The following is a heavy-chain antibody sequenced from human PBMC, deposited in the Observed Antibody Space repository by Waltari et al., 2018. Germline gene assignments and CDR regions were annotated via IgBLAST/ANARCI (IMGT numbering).Heavy chain of an antibody. D-gene: IGHD2-15*01. CDR3: ARSCYSGDYYYYMDV. CDR1: GSTFTRSY. CDR2: INPSGGST. V-gene: IGHV1-46*01. J-gene: IGHJ6*03. Sequence: QVQLVQSGAEVKKPGASVKVSCRASGSTFTRSYMHVVRQAPGQGLEWMGIINPSGGSTSYAQKFQGRVTMTRDTSTSTVYMELSSLRSEDTAVYYCARSCYSGDYYYYMDVWGKGTTVTISS.